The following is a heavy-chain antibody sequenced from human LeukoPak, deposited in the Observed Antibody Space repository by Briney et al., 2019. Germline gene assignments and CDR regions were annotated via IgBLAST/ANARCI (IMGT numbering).Heavy chain of an antibody. CDR3: AREYSSSSGKSLDY. V-gene: IGHV3-48*01. Sequence: SGGSLRLSCAASGFTFSTYSMNWVRQAPGKGLEWVSYISSSSSTIYYADSVKGRFTISRDNAKNSLYLQMNSLRAEDTAVYYCAREYSSSSGKSLDYWGQGTLVTVSS. J-gene: IGHJ4*02. CDR1: GFTFSTYS. D-gene: IGHD6-6*01. CDR2: ISSSSSTI.